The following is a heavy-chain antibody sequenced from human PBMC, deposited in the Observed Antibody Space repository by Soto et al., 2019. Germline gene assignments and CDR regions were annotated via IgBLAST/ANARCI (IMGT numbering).Heavy chain of an antibody. CDR3: ARVRLWYDFWSGYPSFDY. D-gene: IGHD3-3*01. CDR1: GFTFSSYA. Sequence: GGSLRLSCAASGFTFSSYAMSWVRQAPGKGLEWVSAISGSGGSTYYADSVKGRFTISRDNAKNSLYLQMNSLRAEDTAVYYCARVRLWYDFWSGYPSFDYWGQGTLVTVS. V-gene: IGHV3-23*01. J-gene: IGHJ4*02. CDR2: ISGSGGST.